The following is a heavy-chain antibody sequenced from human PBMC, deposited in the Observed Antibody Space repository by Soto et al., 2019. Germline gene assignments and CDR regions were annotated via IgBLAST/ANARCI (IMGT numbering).Heavy chain of an antibody. V-gene: IGHV4-34*02. CDR2: INHSGST. Sequence: QVQLQQWGAGLLKPSETLSLTCAVYGGSFSGYYWSWIRQPPGKGLEWIGEINHSGSTNYNPSLKSRVTISVDTSKNQFSLKLSSVTAADTAVYYCVRSALGGYDRGAYFDYWGRGTLVTVSS. CDR3: VRSALGGYDRGAYFDY. D-gene: IGHD5-12*01. CDR1: GGSFSGYY. J-gene: IGHJ4*02.